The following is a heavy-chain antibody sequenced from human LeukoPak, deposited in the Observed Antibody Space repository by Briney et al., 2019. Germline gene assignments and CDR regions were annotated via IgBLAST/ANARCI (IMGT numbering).Heavy chain of an antibody. J-gene: IGHJ6*02. CDR3: ARDVSVGAAAGTIYYYYGMDV. D-gene: IGHD6-13*01. V-gene: IGHV4-61*01. CDR1: GGSVSSGSYY. CDR2: IYYSGST. Sequence: PSGTLSLTCTVSGGSVSSGSYYWSWIRQPPGKGLEWIGYIYYSGSTNYNPSLKSRVTISVDTSKNQFSLKLSSVTAADTAVYYCARDVSVGAAAGTIYYYYGMDVWGQGTTVTVSS.